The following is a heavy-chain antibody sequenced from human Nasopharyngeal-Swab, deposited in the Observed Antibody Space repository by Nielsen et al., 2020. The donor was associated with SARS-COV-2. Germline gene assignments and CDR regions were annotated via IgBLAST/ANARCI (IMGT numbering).Heavy chain of an antibody. CDR3: ARGLFYVRGYQRVYFDY. D-gene: IGHD3-10*02. CDR2: INHSGST. CDR1: GGSFSGYY. Sequence: SETLSLTCAVYGGSFSGYYWSWIRQPPGKGLEWIGEINHSGSTNYNPSLKSRVTISVDTSKNQFSLKLSSVTAADTAVYYCARGLFYVRGYQRVYFDYWGQGTLVTVSS. J-gene: IGHJ4*02. V-gene: IGHV4-34*01.